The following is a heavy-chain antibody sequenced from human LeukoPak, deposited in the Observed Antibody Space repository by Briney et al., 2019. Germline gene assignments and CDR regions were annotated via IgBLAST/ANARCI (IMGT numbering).Heavy chain of an antibody. CDR3: ASSTQDDYGDNNWFDP. CDR1: GGSISSYY. CDR2: IYYSGST. J-gene: IGHJ5*02. Sequence: PPETLSLTCTVSGGSISSYYWSWIRRPPGKGLEWIGYIYYSGSTNYNPSLKSRVTISVDTSKNQFSLKLSSVTAADTAVYYCASSTQDDYGDNNWFDPWGQGTLVTVSS. V-gene: IGHV4-59*01. D-gene: IGHD4-17*01.